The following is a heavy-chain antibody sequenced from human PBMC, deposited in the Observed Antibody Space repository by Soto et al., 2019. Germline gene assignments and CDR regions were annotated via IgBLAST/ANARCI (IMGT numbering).Heavy chain of an antibody. J-gene: IGHJ4*02. CDR3: ATGSSGWSVEDDY. CDR1: GRSVKSGNYY. V-gene: IGHV4-61*01. D-gene: IGHD6-19*01. CDR2: IYYSGST. Sequence: SDTLSLTCTVSGRSVKSGNYYGSWIRQPPGKGLEWIGYIYYSGSTNFNPSLKSRVTISIDTSKNQFSLKLSSVTAADTALYYGATGSSGWSVEDDYWGQGTMVTVS.